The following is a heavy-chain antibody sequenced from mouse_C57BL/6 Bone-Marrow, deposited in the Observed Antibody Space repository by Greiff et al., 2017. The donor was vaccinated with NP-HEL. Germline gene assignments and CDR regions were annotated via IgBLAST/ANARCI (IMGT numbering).Heavy chain of an antibody. V-gene: IGHV5-15*01. J-gene: IGHJ4*01. CDR2: ISNLAYSI. D-gene: IGHD1-1*01. CDR1: GFTFSDYG. Sequence: EVKLMESGGGLVQPGGSLKLSCAASGFTFSDYGMAWVRQAPRKGPEWVAFISNLAYSIYYADTVTGRFTISRETAKNTLYLEMSRLRSVDTAMYYCASQNYGSSRYALDYWGQGTSVTVSS. CDR3: ASQNYGSSRYALDY.